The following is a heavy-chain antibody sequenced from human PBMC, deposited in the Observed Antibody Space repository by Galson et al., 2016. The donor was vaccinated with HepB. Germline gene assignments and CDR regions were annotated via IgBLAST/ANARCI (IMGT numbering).Heavy chain of an antibody. CDR3: ARVYGEYDWSTIYYYYGMDV. D-gene: IGHD3-3*01. Sequence: SLRLSCAASGFTLSDYYMSWIRQAPGKGLEWVSYMSSSGNTISNADSVKGRLTVSRDNAKNSLYLQMHSPTAEDTAVYYCARVYGEYDWSTIYYYYGMDVWGQGTTVTVSS. CDR2: MSSSGNTI. J-gene: IGHJ6*02. CDR1: GFTLSDYY. V-gene: IGHV3-11*01.